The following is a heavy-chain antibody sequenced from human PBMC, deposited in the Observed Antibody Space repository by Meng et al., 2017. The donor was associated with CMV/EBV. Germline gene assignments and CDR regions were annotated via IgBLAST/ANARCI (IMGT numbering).Heavy chain of an antibody. Sequence: KVSCKGSGYSFTSYWIGWVRQMPGKGLEWMGIIYPGDSDTRYSPSFQGQVTISADKSISTAYLQWSSLKASDTARYYCARQFYDSSGYLIDYWGQGTLVTVSS. CDR1: GYSFTSYW. CDR2: IYPGDSDT. CDR3: ARQFYDSSGYLIDY. V-gene: IGHV5-51*01. J-gene: IGHJ4*02. D-gene: IGHD3-22*01.